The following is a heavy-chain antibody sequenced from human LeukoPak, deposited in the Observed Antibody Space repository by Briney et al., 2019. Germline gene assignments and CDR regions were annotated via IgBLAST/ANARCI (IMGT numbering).Heavy chain of an antibody. Sequence: GGSLRLSCAASGFTFSRYWMRWVRQAPGKGLEGVANIKDDGSEEYYVDSVKGRFTISRDNARNSLFLQMNSLTVEDTAVYYCARAIRGSAVDTGDRWGQGTLVTVSS. D-gene: IGHD3-10*01. V-gene: IGHV3-7*01. J-gene: IGHJ4*02. CDR3: ARAIRGSAVDTGDR. CDR2: IKDDGSEE. CDR1: GFTFSRYW.